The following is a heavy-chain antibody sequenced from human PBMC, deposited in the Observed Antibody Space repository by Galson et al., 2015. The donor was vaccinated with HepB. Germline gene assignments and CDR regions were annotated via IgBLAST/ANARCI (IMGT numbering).Heavy chain of an antibody. CDR2: IIPIFGTA. Sequence: SVKVSCKASGGTFGSYAISWVRQAPGQGLEWMGGIIPIFGTANYAQKFQGRVTITADESTSTAYMELSSLRSEDTAVYYCARRNYYGSGSYEDAFDIWGQGTMVTVSS. D-gene: IGHD3-10*01. CDR3: ARRNYYGSGSYEDAFDI. CDR1: GGTFGSYA. J-gene: IGHJ3*02. V-gene: IGHV1-69*13.